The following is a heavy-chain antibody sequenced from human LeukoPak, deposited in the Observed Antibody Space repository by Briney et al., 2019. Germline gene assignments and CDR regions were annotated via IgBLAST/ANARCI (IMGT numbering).Heavy chain of an antibody. CDR1: GFNFSNHA. J-gene: IGHJ4*02. CDR2: ISGSGGST. Sequence: SGGSLRLSCAASGFNFSNHAMSWVRQTAGKGLEWVSAISGSGGSTYYADSVKGRFTISRDNSKNTLYLQMNSLRAEDTAVYYCAKIRPLGYCSSTSCTGLSYFDYWGQGTLVTVSS. V-gene: IGHV3-23*01. D-gene: IGHD2-2*01. CDR3: AKIRPLGYCSSTSCTGLSYFDY.